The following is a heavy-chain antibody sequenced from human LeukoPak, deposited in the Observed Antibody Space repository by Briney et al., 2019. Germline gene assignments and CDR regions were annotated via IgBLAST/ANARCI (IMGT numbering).Heavy chain of an antibody. V-gene: IGHV3-30*02. CDR3: ARATAFQFMGTYIS. J-gene: IGHJ5*02. Sequence: GGSLRLSCAASGFTFSSYGMHWVRQAPGKGLEWVAFIRYDGSNKYDSDSVKGRFTISRDNTKNTLYLQMNSLRAEDTGVYYCARATAFQFMGTYISWGLGVLVTVSS. CDR2: IRYDGSNK. D-gene: IGHD1-7*01. CDR1: GFTFSSYG.